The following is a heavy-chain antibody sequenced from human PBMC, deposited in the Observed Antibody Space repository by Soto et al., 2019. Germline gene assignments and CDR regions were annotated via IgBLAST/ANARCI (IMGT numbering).Heavy chain of an antibody. Sequence: PGGSLRLSCAASGCTFSSYAMHWVRQAPGKGLEWVAVISYDGSNKYYADSVKGRFTISRDNSKNTLYLQMNSLRAEDTAVYYCARDEVVVAAAGWYFDYWGQGTLVTVSS. CDR1: GCTFSSYA. D-gene: IGHD2-15*01. V-gene: IGHV3-30-3*01. CDR3: ARDEVVVAAAGWYFDY. CDR2: ISYDGSNK. J-gene: IGHJ4*02.